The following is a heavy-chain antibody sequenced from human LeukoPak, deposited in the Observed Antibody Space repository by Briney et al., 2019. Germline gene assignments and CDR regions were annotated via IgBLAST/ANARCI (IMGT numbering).Heavy chain of an antibody. CDR1: GGSIISYY. CDR3: ARTYDTSGYFYAFDY. D-gene: IGHD3-22*01. V-gene: IGHV4-59*01. CDR2: ISYRGGT. Sequence: PSETLSLTCTASGGSIISYYWSWIRQPPGKGLEWIGYISYRGGTNYNPSLKSRLTILLDASKNQFSLTLRSVTAADTAVYYCARTYDTSGYFYAFDYWGQGTLVTVSS. J-gene: IGHJ4*02.